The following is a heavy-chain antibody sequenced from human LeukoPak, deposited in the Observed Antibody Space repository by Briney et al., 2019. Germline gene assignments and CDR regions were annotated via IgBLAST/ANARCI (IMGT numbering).Heavy chain of an antibody. CDR2: ITSSGSSM. CDR1: GFTIRDYY. V-gene: IGHV3-11*04. CDR3: ARDPG. J-gene: IGHJ4*02. Sequence: GGSLRLSCAASGFTIRDYYMGWIRQAPGKGLEWVSYITSSGSSMYNADSVKGRFTISRDNARNSLHLQMNSLRAEDTAVYYCARDPGWGQGTLVTVSS.